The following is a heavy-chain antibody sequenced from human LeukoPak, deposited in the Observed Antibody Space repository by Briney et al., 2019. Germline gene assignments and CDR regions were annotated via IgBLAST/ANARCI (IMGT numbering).Heavy chain of an antibody. CDR2: ISSSGSTI. J-gene: IGHJ4*02. CDR1: GFTFSSYE. CDR3: ARGFFDSSNY. Sequence: GGSLRLSCAASGFTFSSYEMNWVRQAPGKGLEWVSYISSSGSTIYYADSVKGRFTISRDNAKNSLYLQMNSLRAEDTAVYYCARGFFDSSNYVGQGTLVTVSS. D-gene: IGHD3-9*01. V-gene: IGHV3-48*03.